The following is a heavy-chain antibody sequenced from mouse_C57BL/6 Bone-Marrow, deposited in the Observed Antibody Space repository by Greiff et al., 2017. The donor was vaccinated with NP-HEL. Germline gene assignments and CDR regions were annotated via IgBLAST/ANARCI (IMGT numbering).Heavy chain of an antibody. CDR2: ISNGGGST. CDR1: GFTFSDYY. J-gene: IGHJ4*01. CDR3: ARRDYGSSCYY. D-gene: IGHD1-1*01. Sequence: EVHLVESGGGLVQPGGSLKLSCAASGFTFSDYYMYWVRQTPEKRLEWVAYISNGGGSTYYPDTVKGRFTISRDNAKNTLYLQMSRLKSEDTAMYYCARRDYGSSCYYWGQGTSVTVSS. V-gene: IGHV5-12*01.